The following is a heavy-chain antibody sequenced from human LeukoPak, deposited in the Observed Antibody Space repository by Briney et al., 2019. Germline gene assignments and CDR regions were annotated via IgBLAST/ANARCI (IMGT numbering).Heavy chain of an antibody. D-gene: IGHD2-15*01. CDR2: ISGSGDST. CDR1: GFTFSSYA. Sequence: GGSLRLSCAASGFTFSSYAMSWVRQAPGKGLEWVSAISGSGDSTYYADSVKGRFTISRDSSKNTLYLQMNSLRADDTAVYFCAKFRGYCSDSSCYTADYWGQGTLVTVSS. V-gene: IGHV3-23*01. J-gene: IGHJ4*02. CDR3: AKFRGYCSDSSCYTADY.